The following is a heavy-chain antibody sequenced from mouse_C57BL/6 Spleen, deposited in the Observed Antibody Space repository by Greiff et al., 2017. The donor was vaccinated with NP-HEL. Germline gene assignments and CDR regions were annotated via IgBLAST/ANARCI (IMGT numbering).Heavy chain of an antibody. CDR3: ARATTVPYYFDY. CDR1: GYTFTSYT. Sequence: QVQLQQSGAELARPGASVKMSCKASGYTFTSYTMHWVKQRPGQGLEWIGYINPSSGYTKYNQKFKDKATLTADKSSSTAYMQRSSLTSEDSAVYYCARATTVPYYFDYWGQGTTLTVSS. V-gene: IGHV1-4*01. CDR2: INPSSGYT. J-gene: IGHJ2*01. D-gene: IGHD1-1*01.